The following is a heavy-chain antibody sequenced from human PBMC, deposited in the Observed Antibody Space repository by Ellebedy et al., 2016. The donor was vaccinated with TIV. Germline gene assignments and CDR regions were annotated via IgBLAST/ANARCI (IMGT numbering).Heavy chain of an antibody. Sequence: ESLKISCAASGFTFSDYSMNWIRQTPGKGLEWIGEINHSGSTNYNPSLKSRVTISVDTSKNQFSLKLSPVTAADTAVFYCARAHGRDLTGYDKRHYGMDVWGQGTTVTVSS. CDR1: GFTFSDYS. CDR3: ARAHGRDLTGYDKRHYGMDV. V-gene: IGHV4-34*01. J-gene: IGHJ6*02. CDR2: INHSGST. D-gene: IGHD3-9*01.